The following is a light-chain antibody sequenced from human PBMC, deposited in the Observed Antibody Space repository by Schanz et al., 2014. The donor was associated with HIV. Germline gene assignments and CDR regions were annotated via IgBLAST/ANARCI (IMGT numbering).Light chain of an antibody. CDR2: DNN. J-gene: IGLJ2*01. V-gene: IGLV1-51*01. CDR3: ATWDVTLNGPV. CDR1: SSNIGNNY. Sequence: QSVLTQPPSVSAAPGQKVTISCSGSSSNIGNNYVSWYQQLPGTAPKLLIYDNNKRPSEIPDRFSGSKSGTSASLTITGLQSDDEADYYCATWDVTLNGPVFGGGTKLTVL.